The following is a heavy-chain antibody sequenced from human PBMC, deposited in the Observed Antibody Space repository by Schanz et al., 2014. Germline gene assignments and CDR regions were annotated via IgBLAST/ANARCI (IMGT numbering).Heavy chain of an antibody. CDR2: TSHDGSFT. CDR1: GFTFSDYY. Sequence: PGGSLRLSCAASGFTFSDYYMAWIRQAPGKGLVWVSRTSHDGSFTTFADSVKGRFTISRDNAKNALYLQMNSLRAEDTAVYYCARGPIPIQGVPMDFWGQGTLVTVSS. D-gene: IGHD3-10*01. J-gene: IGHJ4*02. CDR3: ARGPIPIQGVPMDF. V-gene: IGHV3-74*01.